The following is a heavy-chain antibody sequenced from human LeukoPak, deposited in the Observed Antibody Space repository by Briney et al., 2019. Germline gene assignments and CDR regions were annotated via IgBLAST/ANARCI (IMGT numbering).Heavy chain of an antibody. V-gene: IGHV1-46*01. D-gene: IGHD5-24*01. CDR2: INPDGGNT. CDR1: GYTFTNSY. J-gene: IGHJ3*02. Sequence: GSVKVSCKASGYTFTNSYIHWVRQAPGQVFEWMGLINPDGGNTNYAQNFQGRVTLTRDTSTSTVYMELSSLRSEDTAIYYCARIRDGYNDAYDIWGQGTVVTVPS. CDR3: ARIRDGYNDAYDI.